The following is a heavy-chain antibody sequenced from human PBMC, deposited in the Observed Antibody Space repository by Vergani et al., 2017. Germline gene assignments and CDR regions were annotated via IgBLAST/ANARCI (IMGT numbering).Heavy chain of an antibody. CDR1: GYTFTSYG. CDR2: ISAYNGNT. D-gene: IGHD3-22*01. Sequence: QVQLVQSGAEVKKPGASVKVSCKPSGYTFTSYGINWVRQAPGQGLEWMGWISAYNGNTNSAQKLQGRVTMTTDTSTSAAYMELRGLRSDDTAVYYCARAAYDGSGYYYRHWGQGTLVTVSS. CDR3: ARAAYDGSGYYYRH. J-gene: IGHJ4*02. V-gene: IGHV1-18*01.